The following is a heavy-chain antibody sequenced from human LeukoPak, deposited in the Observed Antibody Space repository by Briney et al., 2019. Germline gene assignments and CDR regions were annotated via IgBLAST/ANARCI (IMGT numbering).Heavy chain of an antibody. V-gene: IGHV3-23*01. CDR3: AKEVVYSSIKYYFDY. D-gene: IGHD6-13*01. J-gene: IGHJ4*02. CDR2: ISGSGGST. Sequence: PGGSLRLSCAASGFTLSIYAMSWVRQAPGKGLEWVSAISGSGGSTYYADSVKGRFTISRDNSKNTLYLQMNSLRAEDTAVYYCAKEVVYSSIKYYFDYWGQGTLVTVSS. CDR1: GFTLSIYA.